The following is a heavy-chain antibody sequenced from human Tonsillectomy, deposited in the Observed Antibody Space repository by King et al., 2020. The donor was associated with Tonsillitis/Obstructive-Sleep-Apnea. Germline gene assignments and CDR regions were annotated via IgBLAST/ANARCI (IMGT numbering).Heavy chain of an antibody. D-gene: IGHD3-22*01. CDR3: ARDSRSVVDNWYFDL. CDR2: IYPDDSDS. V-gene: IGHV5-51*03. CDR1: GYSFTNHW. J-gene: IGHJ2*01. Sequence: VQLVESGAEVKEPGESLKISCQGSGYSFTNHWIGWVRQMPGKGLEWMGIIYPDDSDSRYSPSFQGQVTFSADKSINTVYLQWGSLKTSDTAIYFCARDSRSVVDNWYFDLWGRGTLVTVSS.